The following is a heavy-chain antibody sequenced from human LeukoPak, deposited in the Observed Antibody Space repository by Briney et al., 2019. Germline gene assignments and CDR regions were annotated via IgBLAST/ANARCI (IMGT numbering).Heavy chain of an antibody. CDR1: GITLSNYG. CDR2: ISDSGGRT. Sequence: GGSLRLSCAVSGITLSNYGMSWVRPAPGKGLEWVAGISDSGGRTNYADSVKGRFTISRDNPKNTLYLQMNSLRAEDTAVYFCAKRGDVIRVILVGFHKEAYYFDSWGQGALVTVSS. D-gene: IGHD3-22*01. J-gene: IGHJ4*01. V-gene: IGHV3-23*01. CDR3: AKRGDVIRVILVGFHKEAYYFDS.